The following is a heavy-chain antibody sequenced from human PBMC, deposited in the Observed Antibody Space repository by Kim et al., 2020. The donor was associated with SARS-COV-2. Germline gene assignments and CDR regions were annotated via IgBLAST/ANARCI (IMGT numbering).Heavy chain of an antibody. J-gene: IGHJ4*02. CDR3: AKSRAGGYYGSGTYGVRDF. Sequence: GGSLRLSCAASGFTFSNYAMNWVRQAPGKGLEWVSSISGNSGSTYYADSVKGRFTISRDNPKNTLYLQMNSLRAEDTAVYYCAKSRAGGYYGSGTYGVRDFWGRGTLVTVSS. D-gene: IGHD3-10*01. CDR1: GFTFSNYA. V-gene: IGHV3-23*01. CDR2: ISGNSGST.